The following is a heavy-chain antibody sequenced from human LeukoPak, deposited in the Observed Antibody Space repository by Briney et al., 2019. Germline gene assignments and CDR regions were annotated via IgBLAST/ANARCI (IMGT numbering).Heavy chain of an antibody. Sequence: ASVNVSCKASGYTFTSYDINWVRQATGQGREWMGWMNPNSGNTGYAQKFQGRVTMTRNSSITTAYMELSSLRSEDTAVYYCARRHGRCSDGSCYYPDYWGQGTLVTVSS. V-gene: IGHV1-8*01. CDR1: GYTFTSYD. D-gene: IGHD2-15*01. J-gene: IGHJ4*02. CDR3: ARRHGRCSDGSCYYPDY. CDR2: MNPNSGNT.